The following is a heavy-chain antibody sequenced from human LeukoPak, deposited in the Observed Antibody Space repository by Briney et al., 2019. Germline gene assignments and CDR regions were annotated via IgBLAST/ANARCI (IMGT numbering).Heavy chain of an antibody. J-gene: IGHJ4*02. CDR3: ARAFGHCSSTSCRDGYYFDY. V-gene: IGHV3-20*04. D-gene: IGHD2-2*01. CDR1: GFTFDDYG. Sequence: GGSLRLSCPASGFTFDDYGMSWVRQAPGKGLEWVSGINWNGGSTGYADSVKGRFTISRDNAKNSLYLQMNSLRAEDTALYYCARAFGHCSSTSCRDGYYFDYWGQGTLVTVSS. CDR2: INWNGGST.